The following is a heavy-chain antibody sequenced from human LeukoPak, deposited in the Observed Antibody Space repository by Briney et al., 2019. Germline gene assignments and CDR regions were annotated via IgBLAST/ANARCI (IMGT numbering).Heavy chain of an antibody. J-gene: IGHJ4*02. Sequence: GASVKVSCKASGYTFISYALHWVRQAPGQRLEWMGWINAGNGNTKYSQKFQGRVTFTRDTSASTAYMELSSLRSEDTAMYYCARDQDGAAGTWGQGTLVTVSS. CDR1: GYTFISYA. CDR2: INAGNGNT. CDR3: ARDQDGAAGT. D-gene: IGHD6-13*01. V-gene: IGHV1-3*01.